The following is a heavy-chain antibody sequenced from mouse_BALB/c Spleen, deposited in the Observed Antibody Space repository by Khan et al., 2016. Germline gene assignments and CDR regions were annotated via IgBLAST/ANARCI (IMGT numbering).Heavy chain of an antibody. Sequence: QVQLQQSGADLVRPGTSVKVSCTASGYAFTNVLIDWIKQRPGQGLDWIGVINPGSGSTNYNEKFKGKATLTADKSSSTAYMQLSSLTSDDSAVYFCASQYGSSYVGFAYWGQGTLVTVSA. CDR2: INPGSGST. V-gene: IGHV1-54*01. D-gene: IGHD1-1*01. J-gene: IGHJ3*01. CDR3: ASQYGSSYVGFAY. CDR1: GYAFTNVL.